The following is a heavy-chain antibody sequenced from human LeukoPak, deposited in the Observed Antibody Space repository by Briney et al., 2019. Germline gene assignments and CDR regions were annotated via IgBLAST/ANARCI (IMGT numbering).Heavy chain of an antibody. J-gene: IGHJ4*02. CDR2: FDPEDGET. Sequence: ASVKVSCKVSGYTLTELSMHWVRQAPGKGLEWMGGFDPEDGETIYAQKFQGRVTMTEDTTTDTAYMELSSLRSEDTAVYYCATSMYYDILTGDYWGQGTLVTVSS. V-gene: IGHV1-24*01. D-gene: IGHD3-9*01. CDR3: ATSMYYDILTGDY. CDR1: GYTLTELS.